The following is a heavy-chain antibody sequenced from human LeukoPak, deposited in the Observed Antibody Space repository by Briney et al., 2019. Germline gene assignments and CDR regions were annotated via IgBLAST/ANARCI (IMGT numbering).Heavy chain of an antibody. J-gene: IGHJ4*02. D-gene: IGHD5-12*01. Sequence: SETLSLTCTVSGGSISSSSYYWSWIRQPAGKGLEWIGRIYTSGSTNYNPSLKSRVTMSVDTSKNQFSLKLSSVTAADTAVYYCARGNGGYVGFDYWGQGTLVTVSS. CDR2: IYTSGST. CDR1: GGSISSSSYY. V-gene: IGHV4-61*02. CDR3: ARGNGGYVGFDY.